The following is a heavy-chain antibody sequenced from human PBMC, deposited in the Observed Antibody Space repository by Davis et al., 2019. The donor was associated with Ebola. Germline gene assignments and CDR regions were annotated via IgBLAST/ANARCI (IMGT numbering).Heavy chain of an antibody. V-gene: IGHV1-24*01. CDR3: ARAQFPTTSDH. Sequence: AASVKVSCKVSDYTLREISMHWVRRAPGIGLEWMGNFNSEDGESLYAQKFQGRVLMTEDTSTNTAYMELSGLRSEDTAVYYCARAQFPTTSDHWGQGTLVTVSS. D-gene: IGHD1-1*01. CDR2: FNSEDGES. J-gene: IGHJ4*02. CDR1: DYTLREIS.